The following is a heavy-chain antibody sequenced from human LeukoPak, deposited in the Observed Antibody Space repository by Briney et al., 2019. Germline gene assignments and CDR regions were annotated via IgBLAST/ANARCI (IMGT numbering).Heavy chain of an antibody. J-gene: IGHJ4*02. D-gene: IGHD6-19*01. CDR2: IYYSGST. CDR3: ARVSGWYGVDY. V-gene: IGHV4-39*07. Sequence: PSETLSLTCAVSGGSISSNSYYWGWIRQPPGKGLEWVGSIYYSGSTYYNPSLKSRVTISVDTSKNQFSLKLSSVTAADTAVYYCARVSGWYGVDYWGQGTLVTVSS. CDR1: GGSISSNSYY.